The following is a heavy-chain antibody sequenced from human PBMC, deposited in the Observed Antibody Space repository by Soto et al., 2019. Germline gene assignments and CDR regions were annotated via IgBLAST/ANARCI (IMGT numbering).Heavy chain of an antibody. D-gene: IGHD6-19*01. V-gene: IGHV3-23*01. CDR2: ISGSGGGT. Sequence: EVQVLESGGGLVQPGGSLRLSCAASGFTFSSYAMSWVRQAPGKGLEWVSSISGSGGGTYYADSVKGRFTFSRDNSKNTLYLQMNSLRAEDTAVYYCARDEQWLNKEGYYYGMDVWGQGTTVTVSS. CDR3: ARDEQWLNKEGYYYGMDV. J-gene: IGHJ6*02. CDR1: GFTFSSYA.